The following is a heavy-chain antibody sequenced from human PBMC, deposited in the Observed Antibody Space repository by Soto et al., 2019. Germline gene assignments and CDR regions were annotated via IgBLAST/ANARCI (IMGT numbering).Heavy chain of an antibody. V-gene: IGHV1-18*04. Sequence: QVPLVQSGAEVKKPGASVKVSCKASGYTFTSYGISWVRQAPGQGLEWMGWISAYNGNTNYAQKLQGRVTMTTDTSTSTAYMELRSLRSDDTAVYYCATLGGDYDILTGYYMFDYWGQGTLVTVSS. D-gene: IGHD3-9*01. CDR1: GYTFTSYG. J-gene: IGHJ4*02. CDR3: ATLGGDYDILTGYYMFDY. CDR2: ISAYNGNT.